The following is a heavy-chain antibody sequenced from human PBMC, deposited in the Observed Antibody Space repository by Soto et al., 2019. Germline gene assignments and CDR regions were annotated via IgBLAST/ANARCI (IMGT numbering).Heavy chain of an antibody. CDR1: GFTFRDYG. D-gene: IGHD1-26*01. CDR2: ISHHGLKE. Sequence: QVQMVESGGGVVRPGRSLRLSCVASGFTFRDYGMHWVRQAPGKGLEWVAGISHHGLKEHYADSVKGRFTISRDNSKKTVYLQLNSLRGDDTAVYYCAKDWVGGSNKYYFEYWGQGTLVTVSS. J-gene: IGHJ4*02. CDR3: AKDWVGGSNKYYFEY. V-gene: IGHV3-30*18.